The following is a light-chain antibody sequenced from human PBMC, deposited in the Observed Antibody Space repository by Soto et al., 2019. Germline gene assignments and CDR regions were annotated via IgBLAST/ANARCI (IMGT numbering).Light chain of an antibody. CDR1: QTISSW. CDR3: QQYNSYSGT. CDR2: AAS. J-gene: IGKJ1*01. V-gene: IGKV1-5*01. Sequence: DIQMTQSPSTLSASVGDRVTITCRASQTISSWLAWYQQKPGKAPKLLIYAASTLESGVSSRFSGRGSGTDFTLTISSLQPEELATYYGQQYNSYSGTFGQGTKVDIK.